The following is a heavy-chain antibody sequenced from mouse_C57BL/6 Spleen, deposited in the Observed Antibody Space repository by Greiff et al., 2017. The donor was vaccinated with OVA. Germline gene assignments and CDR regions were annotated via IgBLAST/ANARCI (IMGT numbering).Heavy chain of an antibody. CDR2: IQPNSGST. CDR1: GYTFTSYW. J-gene: IGHJ4*01. CDR3: ARSYYYGSRYYAMDY. Sequence: QVQLQQPGAELVKPGASVKLSCKASGYTFTSYWMHWVKQRPGQGLEWIGMIQPNSGSTNYNEKFTSKATLTVDKSSSTAYMQLSSLTSEDAAFYYCARSYYYGSRYYAMDYWGQGTSVTVSS. D-gene: IGHD1-1*01. V-gene: IGHV1-64*01.